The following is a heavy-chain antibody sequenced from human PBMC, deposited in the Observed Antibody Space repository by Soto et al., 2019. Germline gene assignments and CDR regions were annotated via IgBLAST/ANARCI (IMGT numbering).Heavy chain of an antibody. V-gene: IGHV1-24*01. D-gene: IGHD1-7*01. CDR2: FDPEDGGT. J-gene: IGHJ4*02. CDR3: ATVEDNWNSRFFDY. CDR1: GYTLTELS. Sequence: GASVKVSCKVSGYTLTELSMHWVRQAPGKGLEWMGGFDPEDGGTIYAQKFQGRVTMTEDTSTDTAYMELSSLRSEDTAVYYCATVEDNWNSRFFDYWGQGTLVTVSS.